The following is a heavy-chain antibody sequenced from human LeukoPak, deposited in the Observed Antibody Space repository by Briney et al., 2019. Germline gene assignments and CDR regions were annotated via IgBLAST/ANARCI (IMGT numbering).Heavy chain of an antibody. D-gene: IGHD3-3*01. J-gene: IGHJ6*02. CDR1: GSYW. CDR3: AKGLPVSDFWSGNGYYYGMDV. Sequence: GGSLRLSCAASGSYWMHWVRQAPGKGLVWVSHINSDGSWTSYADSVKGRFTISKDNAKNTVYLQMNNLRAEDTAVYYCAKGLPVSDFWSGNGYYYGMDVWGQGTTVTVS. CDR2: INSDGSWT. V-gene: IGHV3-74*01.